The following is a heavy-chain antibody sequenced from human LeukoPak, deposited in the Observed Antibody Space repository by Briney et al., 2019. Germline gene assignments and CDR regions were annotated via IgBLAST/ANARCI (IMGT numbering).Heavy chain of an antibody. CDR2: ISWNSGSI. Sequence: GRSLRLSCAASGFTLGNYAMHWVRQPPGKGPEWVSGISWNSGSIGYADSVKGRFTISRDNAKNSLYLQMNSVRAEDTALYYCAKDKGSSGSHYFGMDVWGQGTTVTVSS. J-gene: IGHJ6*02. V-gene: IGHV3-9*01. CDR1: GFTLGNYA. D-gene: IGHD6-19*01. CDR3: AKDKGSSGSHYFGMDV.